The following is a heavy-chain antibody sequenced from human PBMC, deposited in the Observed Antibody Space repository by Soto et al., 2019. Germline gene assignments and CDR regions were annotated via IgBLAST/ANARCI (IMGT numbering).Heavy chain of an antibody. D-gene: IGHD3-10*01. Sequence: GGSLRLSCAASGFTFSSYAMSWVRQAPGKGLEWVSAISGSGGSTYYADSVKGRFTISRDNSKNTLYLQMNSLRAEDTAVYYCAKDENLLWFGANFDYWGQGTLVTVSS. CDR2: ISGSGGST. CDR3: AKDENLLWFGANFDY. J-gene: IGHJ4*02. CDR1: GFTFSSYA. V-gene: IGHV3-23*01.